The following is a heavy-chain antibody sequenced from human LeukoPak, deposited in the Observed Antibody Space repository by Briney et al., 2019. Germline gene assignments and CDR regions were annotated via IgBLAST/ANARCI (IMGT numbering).Heavy chain of an antibody. J-gene: IGHJ4*02. CDR3: ARVAGYSSSWYGD. D-gene: IGHD6-13*01. Sequence: SVTVSCKASGGTFSSYTISWVRQAPGQGLEWMGRIIPILGIANYAQKFQGRVTITADKSTSTAYMELSSLRSEDTAVYYCARVAGYSSSWYGDWGQGTLVTVSS. CDR2: IIPILGIA. CDR1: GGTFSSYT. V-gene: IGHV1-69*02.